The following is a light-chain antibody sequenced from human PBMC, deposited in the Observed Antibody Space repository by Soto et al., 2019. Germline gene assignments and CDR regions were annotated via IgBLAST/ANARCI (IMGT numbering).Light chain of an antibody. CDR2: KVS. CDR3: VQGTHWPPYS. CDR1: QSLVYRDGNTY. Sequence: VVLTQSPLSLPVTLGQPASISCRSSQSLVYRDGNTYLNWFQQRPAQSPRRLIYKVSDRDSGVPARFSGSGSGTDYTLKISRVEAEDVGVYYCVQGTHWPPYSFGQGTKLEIK. V-gene: IGKV2-30*01. J-gene: IGKJ2*03.